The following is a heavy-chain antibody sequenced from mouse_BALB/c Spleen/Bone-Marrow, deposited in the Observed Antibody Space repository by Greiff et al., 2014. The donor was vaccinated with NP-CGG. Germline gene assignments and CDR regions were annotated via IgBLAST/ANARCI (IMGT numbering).Heavy chain of an antibody. J-gene: IGHJ2*01. CDR1: GYTFTSYV. Sequence: EVKLQESGPELVKPGASVKMSCKASGYTFTSYVMHWVKQQPGQGLEWFGYINPYNDGTKYNEKFEGKATLTSDKSFSTAYMELSSLTSEDSAVYFCAREGVDYFDYWGQGTTLTVSS. V-gene: IGHV1-14*01. CDR3: AREGVDYFDY. CDR2: INPYNDGT.